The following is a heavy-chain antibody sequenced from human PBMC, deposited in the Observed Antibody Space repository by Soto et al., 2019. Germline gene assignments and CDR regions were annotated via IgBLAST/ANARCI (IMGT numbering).Heavy chain of an antibody. CDR3: VRVAGSASWYETDS. CDR2: IYYSGST. D-gene: IGHD6-13*01. V-gene: IGHV4-59*08. CDR1: NGSISSYY. Sequence: PSETLSLTCTVSNGSISSYYWSWIRQPPGKGLEWIGSIYYSGSTNYSPSLERRVTILLDASTNQLSLKLSSVTAADTAVYFCVRVAGSASWYETDSWGQGILVTVSS. J-gene: IGHJ4*02.